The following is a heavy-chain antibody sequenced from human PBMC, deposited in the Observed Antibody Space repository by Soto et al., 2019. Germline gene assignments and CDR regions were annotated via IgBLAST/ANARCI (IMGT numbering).Heavy chain of an antibody. CDR3: ARGGDWKFDY. CDR2: VHHRRGS. CDR1: GDSISSDKW. Sequence: QVQLQESGPGLVKPSGTLSLTCAVSGDSISSDKWWTWVRQSPGKGPEWIGEVHHRRGSNCNPSLKSGLTILVDKSKNQVSLQLSFMTAADTAVYYCARGGDWKFDYWGQGALVTVSS. J-gene: IGHJ4*02. D-gene: IGHD2-21*02. V-gene: IGHV4-4*02.